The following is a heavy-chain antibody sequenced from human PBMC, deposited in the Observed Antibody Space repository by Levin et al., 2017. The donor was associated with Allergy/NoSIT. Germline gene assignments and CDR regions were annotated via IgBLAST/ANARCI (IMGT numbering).Heavy chain of an antibody. CDR2: SAVNGET. Sequence: QSGGSLRLSCVASGFTFSRYAMHWVRQVTGKGLEWVSSSAVNGETYYRGSVKGRFTISRENAKNSLFLQMNSLRAGDTAVYYCTRAPPYSTSPDYGMDVWGQGTTVTVSS. J-gene: IGHJ6*02. CDR3: TRAPPYSTSPDYGMDV. V-gene: IGHV3-13*01. CDR1: GFTFSRYA. D-gene: IGHD2/OR15-2a*01.